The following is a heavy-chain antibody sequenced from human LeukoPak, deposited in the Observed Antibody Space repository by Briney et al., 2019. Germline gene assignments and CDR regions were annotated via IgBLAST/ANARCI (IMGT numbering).Heavy chain of an antibody. CDR3: AKELGVFGDY. J-gene: IGHJ4*02. CDR1: GFTFNSYA. CDR2: ISYDGGNK. V-gene: IGHV3-30*04. Sequence: PGGSLRLSCAASGFTFNSYAMHWVRQAPGKGLEWVAVISYDGGNKYYADSVKGRFTLSRDNSKNTLYLQMNSLRPEDTAVYYCAKELGVFGDYWGQGTLVTVSS. D-gene: IGHD3-10*01.